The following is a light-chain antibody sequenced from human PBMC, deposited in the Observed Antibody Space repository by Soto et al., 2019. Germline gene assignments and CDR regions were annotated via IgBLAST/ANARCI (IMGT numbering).Light chain of an antibody. Sequence: DIQMTQSPSTLSAFVGDRVTITCRASQSISSWLAWYQQKPGKAPKLLIYTASSLESGVPSRFSGSVSGTEFTLTISSLQPDDFATYYCQQYSNYFTFGPGTKVDIK. CDR1: QSISSW. V-gene: IGKV1-5*03. CDR3: QQYSNYFT. CDR2: TAS. J-gene: IGKJ3*01.